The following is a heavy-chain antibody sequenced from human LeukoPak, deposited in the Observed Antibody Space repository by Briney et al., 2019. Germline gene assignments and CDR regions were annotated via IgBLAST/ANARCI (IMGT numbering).Heavy chain of an antibody. Sequence: SETLSLTCTVSGGSISSYYWSWVRQPAGKGLEWIGRIYTSGSTNYNPSLKSRVTMSVDTSKNQFSLKLSSVTAADTAVYYCAREAGIVVVPAAKGSNAFDIWGQGTMVTVSS. CDR3: AREAGIVVVPAAKGSNAFDI. V-gene: IGHV4-4*07. J-gene: IGHJ3*02. CDR2: IYTSGST. D-gene: IGHD2-2*01. CDR1: GGSISSYY.